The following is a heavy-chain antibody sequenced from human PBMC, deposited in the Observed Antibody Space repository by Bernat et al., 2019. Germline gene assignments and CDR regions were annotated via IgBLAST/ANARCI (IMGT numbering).Heavy chain of an antibody. Sequence: EVQLVESGGGLVKPGGSLRLSCAASGFTFSSYSMNWVRQAPGKGLEWVSSISSSSSYIYYADSVKGRFTISRDNAKNSLYLQMNSLRAEDTAVYYCERDGDCSGGSCYSAVNDYWGQGTLVTVSS. J-gene: IGHJ4*02. CDR2: ISSSSSYI. D-gene: IGHD2-15*01. V-gene: IGHV3-21*01. CDR1: GFTFSSYS. CDR3: ERDGDCSGGSCYSAVNDY.